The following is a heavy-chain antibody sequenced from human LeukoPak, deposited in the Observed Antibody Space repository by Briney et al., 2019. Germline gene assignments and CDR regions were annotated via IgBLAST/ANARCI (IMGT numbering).Heavy chain of an antibody. CDR1: GGSISSSRHY. Sequence: PSETLSLTCTVSGGSISSSRHYWGWIRQPPGKGLEWIGSIYYSGSTYYNPSLKSRVTISVDTSTNQFSLKLSSVTAADTAVYYCARTSHWGSSFDYWGQGTLVTVSS. J-gene: IGHJ4*02. CDR3: ARTSHWGSSFDY. V-gene: IGHV4-39*07. D-gene: IGHD3-16*01. CDR2: IYYSGST.